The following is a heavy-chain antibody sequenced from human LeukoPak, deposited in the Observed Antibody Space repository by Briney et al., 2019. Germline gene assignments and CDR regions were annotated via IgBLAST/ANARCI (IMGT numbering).Heavy chain of an antibody. D-gene: IGHD4-17*01. CDR2: IIPIFGTA. CDR1: GGAFSSYA. Sequence: GSSVKVSCKASGGAFSSYAISWGRQATGQGLEWMARIIPIFGTANYAQKFQGRVTITTDESTSTAYMELSSLRSEDTAVYYCARDPGTTVTTLAFDIWGQGTMVTVSS. J-gene: IGHJ3*02. CDR3: ARDPGTTVTTLAFDI. V-gene: IGHV1-69*05.